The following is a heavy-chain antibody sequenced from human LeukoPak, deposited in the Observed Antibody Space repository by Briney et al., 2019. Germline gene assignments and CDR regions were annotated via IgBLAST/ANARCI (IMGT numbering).Heavy chain of an antibody. D-gene: IGHD6-13*01. CDR1: GFTFSSYS. Sequence: PGGSLRLSCAASGFTFSSYSMSWVRQAPGKGLEWVSSISTTGSFIHSADLVKGRFTISRDNAKNSVYLQMNSLRAEDTAVYYCARETAAAFFDYWGQGTLVTVSS. V-gene: IGHV3-21*01. CDR3: ARETAAAFFDY. CDR2: ISTTGSFI. J-gene: IGHJ4*02.